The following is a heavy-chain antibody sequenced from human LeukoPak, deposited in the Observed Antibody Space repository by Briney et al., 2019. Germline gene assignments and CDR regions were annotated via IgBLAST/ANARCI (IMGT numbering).Heavy chain of an antibody. CDR2: IRYDGSNK. D-gene: IGHD3-22*01. CDR3: AKEDYDSSGPGPFDY. Sequence: GGSLRLSCAASGFSFSSYGIHWVRQAPGKGLDWVAFIRYDGSNKYYADSVKGRFTISRDNSKNTLYLQMNSLRAEDTAVYYCAKEDYDSSGPGPFDYWGQGTLVTVSS. V-gene: IGHV3-30*02. J-gene: IGHJ4*02. CDR1: GFSFSSYG.